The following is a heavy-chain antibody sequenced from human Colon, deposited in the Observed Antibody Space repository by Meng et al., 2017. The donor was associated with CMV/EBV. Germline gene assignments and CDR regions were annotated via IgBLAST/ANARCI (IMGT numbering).Heavy chain of an antibody. D-gene: IGHD2-2*01. CDR1: GFTFSSYW. Sequence: GESLKISCAASGFTFSSYWMHWVRQAPGKGLVWVSRINSDGSSTSYADSVKGRFTISRDNAKNTLYLRMNSLRAEDTAVYYCARDFAQPGYCSSTSCPSDYWGQGTLVTVSS. J-gene: IGHJ4*02. CDR2: INSDGSST. CDR3: ARDFAQPGYCSSTSCPSDY. V-gene: IGHV3-74*01.